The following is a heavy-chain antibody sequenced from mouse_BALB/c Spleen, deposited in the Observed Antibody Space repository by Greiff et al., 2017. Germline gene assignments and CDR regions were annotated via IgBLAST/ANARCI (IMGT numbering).Heavy chain of an antibody. CDR3: ARGGNDY. CDR1: GFTFSSYA. D-gene: IGHD1-1*02. Sequence: DVMLVESGGGLVKPGGSLKLSCAASGFTFSSYAMSWVRQSPEKRLEWVAEISSGGSYTYYPDTVTGRFTISRDNPKNPLFLQMTSLRSEDTAMYYCARGGNDYWGQGTTLTVSS. CDR2: ISSGGSYT. V-gene: IGHV5-9-4*01. J-gene: IGHJ2*01.